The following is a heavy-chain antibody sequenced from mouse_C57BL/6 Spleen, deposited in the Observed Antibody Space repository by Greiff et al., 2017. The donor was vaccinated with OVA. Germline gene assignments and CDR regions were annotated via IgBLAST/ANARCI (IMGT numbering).Heavy chain of an antibody. CDR1: GYSFTDYN. J-gene: IGHJ4*01. CDR2: INPNYGTT. D-gene: IGHD1-1*01. V-gene: IGHV1-39*01. Sequence: EVQLQESGPELVKPGASVKISCKASGYSFTDYNMNWVKQSHGKSLEWIGVINPNYGTTSYNQKFKGKATLTVDQSSSTAYMQLNSLTSEDSAVYYCARITTVVATNAMDYWGQGTSVTVSS. CDR3: ARITTVVATNAMDY.